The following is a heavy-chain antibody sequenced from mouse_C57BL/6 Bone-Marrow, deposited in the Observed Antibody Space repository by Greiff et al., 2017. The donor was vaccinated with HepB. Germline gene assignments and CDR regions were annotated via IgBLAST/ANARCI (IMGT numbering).Heavy chain of an antibody. D-gene: IGHD2-2*01. V-gene: IGHV1-53*01. J-gene: IGHJ2*01. CDR3: ALWLRRPYYFDY. CDR2: INPSNGGT. CDR1: GYTFTSYW. Sequence: QVQLQQPGTELVKPGASVKLSCKASGYTFTSYWMHWVKQRPGQGLEWIGNINPSNGGTNYNEKFKSKATLTVDKSSSTTYMQLSSLTSEDTAVYYCALWLRRPYYFDYWGQGTTLTVSS.